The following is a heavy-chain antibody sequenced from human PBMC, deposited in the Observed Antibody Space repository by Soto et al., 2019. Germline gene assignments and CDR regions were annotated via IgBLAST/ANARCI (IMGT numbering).Heavy chain of an antibody. D-gene: IGHD3-22*01. Sequence: QVQLVQSGAEVKKPGSSVKVSCKASGGTFSSYAISWVRQAPGQGLEWMGGIIPIFGTANYAQKFQGRVTITADESTSTAYMELSSLRSEDTAVYYFARYYYDSSGYFRTRKRYGMDVWGEGTTVTVSS. J-gene: IGHJ6*04. V-gene: IGHV1-69*01. CDR3: ARYYYDSSGYFRTRKRYGMDV. CDR1: GGTFSSYA. CDR2: IIPIFGTA.